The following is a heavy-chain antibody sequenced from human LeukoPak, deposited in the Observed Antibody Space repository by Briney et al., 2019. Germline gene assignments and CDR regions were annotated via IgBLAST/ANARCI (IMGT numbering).Heavy chain of an antibody. CDR2: IYYSGST. Sequence: PSETLSLTCTVSGGSISSYYWSWIRQPPGKGLEWIGYIYYSGSTYYNPSLKSRVTISVDTSKNQFSLKLSSVTAADTAVYYCARGFGEFPLYYYGMDVWGQGTTVTVSS. J-gene: IGHJ6*02. CDR1: GGSISSYY. D-gene: IGHD3-10*01. V-gene: IGHV4-59*12. CDR3: ARGFGEFPLYYYGMDV.